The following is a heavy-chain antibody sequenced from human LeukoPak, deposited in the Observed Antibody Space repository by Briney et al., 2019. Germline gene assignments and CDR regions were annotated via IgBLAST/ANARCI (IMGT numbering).Heavy chain of an antibody. CDR1: GFTFSSYW. Sequence: GGSLRLSCAASGFTFSSYWMSWVRQAPGKGLEWVANIKQDGSEKYYVDSVKGRFTISRDNAKNALYLQMNSLRAEDTAVYYCARGTYYYDSSGYEFDYWGQGTLVTVSS. D-gene: IGHD3-22*01. CDR2: IKQDGSEK. V-gene: IGHV3-7*01. J-gene: IGHJ4*02. CDR3: ARGTYYYDSSGYEFDY.